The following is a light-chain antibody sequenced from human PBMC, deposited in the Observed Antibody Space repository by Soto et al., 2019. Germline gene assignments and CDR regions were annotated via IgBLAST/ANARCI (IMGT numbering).Light chain of an antibody. CDR1: RIISSL. Sequence: DIQMPQYPSSLSASVGDRVIITCRASRIISSLLNWYQQKGGKAPKLLIYAASSLQSGVPSRFSGGGSGTDFTLTISNLQPEDFATYYCQQSYSTPLTFCGGTKVEIK. J-gene: IGKJ4*01. CDR3: QQSYSTPLT. CDR2: AAS. V-gene: IGKV1-39*01.